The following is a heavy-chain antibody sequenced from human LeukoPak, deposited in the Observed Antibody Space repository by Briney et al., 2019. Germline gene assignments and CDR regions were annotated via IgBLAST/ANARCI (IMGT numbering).Heavy chain of an antibody. J-gene: IGHJ4*02. V-gene: IGHV5-51*01. CDR2: IYPGDSDT. Sequence: GESLKISCKGSGYSFTSYWIGWVRQMLGKGLEWMGIIYPGDSDTRYSPSFQGQVTISADKSISTAYLQWSSLKASDTAMYYCARWDYDILTGYWQGYFDYWGQGTLVTVSS. D-gene: IGHD3-9*01. CDR3: ARWDYDILTGYWQGYFDY. CDR1: GYSFTSYW.